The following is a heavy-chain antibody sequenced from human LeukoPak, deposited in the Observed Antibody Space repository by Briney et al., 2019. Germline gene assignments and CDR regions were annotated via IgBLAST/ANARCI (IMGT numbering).Heavy chain of an antibody. CDR1: GDSISSYY. J-gene: IGHJ4*02. V-gene: IGHV4-4*07. CDR2: MYTSGST. D-gene: IGHD2-21*02. Sequence: SETLSLTCTVSGDSISSYYWSWIRQPAGKGLEWIGRMYTSGSTNYNPSLKSRVTMSVDTSKNQFSLKLSSVTVADTAVYYCARVAYCGGDCYSFDYWGQGTLVTVSS. CDR3: ARVAYCGGDCYSFDY.